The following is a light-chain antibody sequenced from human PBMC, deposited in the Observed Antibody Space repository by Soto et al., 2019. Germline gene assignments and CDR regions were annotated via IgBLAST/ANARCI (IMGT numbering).Light chain of an antibody. CDR1: SSNIGAGYD. CDR3: QSYASSLSFYV. J-gene: IGLJ1*01. V-gene: IGLV1-40*01. Sequence: QSVLTQPPSVSGAPGQRVTISCTGSSSNIGAGYDVHWYQQLPGTAPKLLIYGNSNRPSGVPDRFSGSKSGTSASLAITGLQVEDEAIYYRQSYASSLSFYVFGTGTKLTVL. CDR2: GNS.